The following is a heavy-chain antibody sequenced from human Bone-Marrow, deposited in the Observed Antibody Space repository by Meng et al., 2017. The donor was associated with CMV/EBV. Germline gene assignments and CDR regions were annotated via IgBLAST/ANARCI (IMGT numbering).Heavy chain of an antibody. V-gene: IGHV3-74*01. D-gene: IGHD3-3*01. CDR1: GFTFSKYW. Sequence: GESLKISCAVSGFTFSKYWMHWVRQAPGKGLVWVARINDDGSKTAYADSVKGRLTISRDNGKNTLSLQMDSLRAEDTAVYYCVRDAYDFWSTTHGMDVWGQGTSVTVSS. J-gene: IGHJ6*02. CDR2: INDDGSKT. CDR3: VRDAYDFWSTTHGMDV.